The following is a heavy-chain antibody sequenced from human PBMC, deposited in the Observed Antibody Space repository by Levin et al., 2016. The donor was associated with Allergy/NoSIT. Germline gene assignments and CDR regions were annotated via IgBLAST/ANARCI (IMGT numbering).Heavy chain of an antibody. CDR1: GGSISSYY. V-gene: IGHV4-59*13. CDR3: ARDRSAGLIAADAFDI. D-gene: IGHD6-13*01. CDR2: IYYSGST. Sequence: SETLSLTCTVSGGSISSYYWSWIRQPPGKGLEWIGYIYYSGSTNYNPSLKSRVTISVDTSKNQFSLKLSSVTAADTAVYYCARDRSAGLIAADAFDIWGQGTMVTVSS. J-gene: IGHJ3*02.